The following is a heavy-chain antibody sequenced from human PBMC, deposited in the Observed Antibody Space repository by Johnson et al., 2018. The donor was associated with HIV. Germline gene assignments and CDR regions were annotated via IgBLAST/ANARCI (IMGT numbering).Heavy chain of an antibody. CDR3: ASTLTGDFGAFDI. CDR2: IKQDGSEK. J-gene: IGHJ3*02. D-gene: IGHD7-27*01. V-gene: IGHV3-7*05. CDR1: GFTFTNFW. Sequence: VQVVESGGGLVQPGGSLRLSCAASGFTFTNFWMSWVRQAPGKGLEWVADIKQDGSEKYYVDSVKGRFTISRDNAKNSLYLQMNSLRAEDTAVYYCASTLTGDFGAFDIWGQGTMVTVSS.